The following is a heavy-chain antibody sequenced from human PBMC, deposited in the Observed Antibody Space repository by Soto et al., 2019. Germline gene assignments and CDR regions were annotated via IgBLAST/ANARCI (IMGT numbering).Heavy chain of an antibody. CDR1: GFTFTNYA. CDR3: VKDGGGVRYNYNIRGDS. J-gene: IGHJ4*02. V-gene: IGHV3-23*01. Sequence: EVQLSESGGDLRQPGGSLRLSCAASGFTFTNYAMTWVRQTPGKGLEWVSGISASGGLKYYADSVRGRFTVSRDNSRSTVFLQMNSLRREDTAMYYCVKDGGGVRYNYNIRGDSWGQGTQVTVSS. D-gene: IGHD5-18*01. CDR2: ISASGGLK.